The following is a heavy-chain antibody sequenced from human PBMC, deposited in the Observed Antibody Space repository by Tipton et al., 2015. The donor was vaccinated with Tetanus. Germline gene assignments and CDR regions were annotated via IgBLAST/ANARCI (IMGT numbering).Heavy chain of an antibody. CDR3: ASPTYCSSDNCYPDY. D-gene: IGHD2-2*01. Sequence: SLRLSCVASGFTFGRHWMSWVRQAPGRGLEWVADIKPDGSERHYVDSVKGRFTISRENAKNSLYLQMNSLRVEDTAVYYCASPTYCSSDNCYPDYWGQGTLATVSS. J-gene: IGHJ4*02. CDR2: IKPDGSER. CDR1: GFTFGRHW. V-gene: IGHV3-7*05.